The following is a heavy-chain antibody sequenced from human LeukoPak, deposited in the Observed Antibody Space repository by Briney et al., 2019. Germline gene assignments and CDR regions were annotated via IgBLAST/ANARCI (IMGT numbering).Heavy chain of an antibody. CDR1: GYTFTSYY. V-gene: IGHV1-46*01. D-gene: IGHD5-24*01. CDR3: ARDRGDGYNTLDY. CDR2: INPSGGST. Sequence: ASVKVSCKASGYTFTSYYMHWVRQAPGQGLEWMVIINPSGGSTSYAQKLQGRVTMTRDTSTSTVYMELSSLRAEDTAVYYCARDRGDGYNTLDYWGQGTLVTVSS. J-gene: IGHJ4*02.